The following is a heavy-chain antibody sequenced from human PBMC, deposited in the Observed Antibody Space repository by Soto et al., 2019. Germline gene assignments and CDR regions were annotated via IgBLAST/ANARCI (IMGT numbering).Heavy chain of an antibody. Sequence: EVQLVESGGGLVQPGGSLRLSCAASGFTFNTYWMHWVRQAPGKGLVWVSRINTDGSTTNYADSVEGRFTISRDNAKNTLYLQMNSLRAADTAVYYCARVGVGAYHFDYWGQGTLVTVSS. D-gene: IGHD1-26*01. CDR1: GFTFNTYW. CDR3: ARVGVGAYHFDY. V-gene: IGHV3-74*01. J-gene: IGHJ4*02. CDR2: INTDGSTT.